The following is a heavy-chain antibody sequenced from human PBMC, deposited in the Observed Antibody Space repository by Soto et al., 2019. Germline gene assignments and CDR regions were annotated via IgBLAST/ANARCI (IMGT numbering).Heavy chain of an antibody. J-gene: IGHJ5*02. CDR1: GGSISSGDYY. D-gene: IGHD2-2*01. CDR3: AREPAAMTDGWFDP. V-gene: IGHV4-30-4*01. CDR2: IYYSGST. Sequence: QVQLQESGPGLVKPSQTLSLTCTVSGGSISSGDYYWSWIRQPPGKGLAWIGYIYYSGSTYYNPSLKSRVTTSVDTSKHQFPLKLSSVTAADTAVYYCAREPAAMTDGWFDPWGQGTLVTVSS.